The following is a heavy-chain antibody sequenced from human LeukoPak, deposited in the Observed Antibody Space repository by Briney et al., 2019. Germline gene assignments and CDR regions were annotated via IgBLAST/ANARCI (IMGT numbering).Heavy chain of an antibody. J-gene: IGHJ6*03. CDR2: IYHSGSA. D-gene: IGHD5-24*01. CDR3: ARMAYYYYMDV. CDR1: GYSISSGYY. Sequence: ASETLSLTCTVSGYSISSGYYWGWIRQPPGKGLEWIGSIYHSGSAYYNPSLKSRVTISVDTSKNQFSLKLSSVTAADTAVYYCARMAYYYYMDVWGKGTTVTVSS. V-gene: IGHV4-38-2*02.